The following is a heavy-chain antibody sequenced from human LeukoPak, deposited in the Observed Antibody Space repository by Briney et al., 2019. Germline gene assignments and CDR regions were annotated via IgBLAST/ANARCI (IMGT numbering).Heavy chain of an antibody. D-gene: IGHD3-16*01. CDR1: GGSISSYY. J-gene: IGHJ4*02. Sequence: SETLSLTCTVSGGSISSYYWSWIRQPPGKGLEWMGYIYYSGSTNYNPSLKSRVTISVDTSKNQFSLELSSVTAADTAVYYCARDGGGESYFDYWGQGTLVTVSS. CDR3: ARDGGGESYFDY. V-gene: IGHV4-59*01. CDR2: IYYSGST.